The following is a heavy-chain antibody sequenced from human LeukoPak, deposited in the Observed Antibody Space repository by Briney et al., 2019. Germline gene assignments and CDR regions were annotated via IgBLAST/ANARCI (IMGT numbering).Heavy chain of an antibody. CDR1: GFTFSTEW. CDR3: ARDRLRELSSAFDI. J-gene: IGHJ3*02. D-gene: IGHD3-16*02. V-gene: IGHV3-21*01. Sequence: GGSLRLSCAVSGFTFSTEWMSWVRQAPGKGLEWVSSISSSSSYIYYADSVKGRFTISRDNAKNSLYLQMNSLRAEDTAVYYCARDRLRELSSAFDIWGQGTMVTVSS. CDR2: ISSSSSYI.